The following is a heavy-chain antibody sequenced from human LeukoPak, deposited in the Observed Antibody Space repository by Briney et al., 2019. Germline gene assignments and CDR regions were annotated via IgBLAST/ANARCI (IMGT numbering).Heavy chain of an antibody. CDR3: ATNPDIVVVVAAE. J-gene: IGHJ4*02. CDR2: ISGSGGST. Sequence: GGSLRLSCAASGFTFSSYAMSWVRQAPGKGLEWVSAISGSGGSTYYADSVKGRFTISRDNSKNTLYLQMNSLGAEDTAVYYCATNPDIVVVVAAEWGQGTLVTVSS. D-gene: IGHD2-15*01. CDR1: GFTFSSYA. V-gene: IGHV3-23*01.